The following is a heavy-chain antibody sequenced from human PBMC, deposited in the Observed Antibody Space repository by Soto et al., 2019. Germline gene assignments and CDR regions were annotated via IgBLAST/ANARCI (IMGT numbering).Heavy chain of an antibody. V-gene: IGHV3-23*01. CDR3: AKYVDDSSGYYYVGY. CDR2: ISGSGGST. D-gene: IGHD3-22*01. CDR1: GFTFSSYA. Sequence: GGSLRLSCAASGFTFSSYAMSWVRQAPGKGLEWVSAISGSGGSTYYADSVKGRFTISRDNSKTTLYLQMNSLRAEDTAVYYCAKYVDDSSGYYYVGYWGQGTLVTVSS. J-gene: IGHJ4*02.